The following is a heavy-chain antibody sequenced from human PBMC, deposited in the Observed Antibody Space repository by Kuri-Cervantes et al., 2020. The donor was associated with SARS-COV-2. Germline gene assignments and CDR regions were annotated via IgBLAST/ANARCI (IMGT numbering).Heavy chain of an antibody. D-gene: IGHD2-2*01. CDR1: GFTFSSYA. V-gene: IGHV3-48*04. CDR3: ARLGGYQLPPYYYYYCYMDV. J-gene: IGHJ6*03. CDR2: ISSSGSTI. Sequence: GGSLRLSCAASGFTFSSYAMHWVRQAPGKGLEWVSYISSSGSTIYYADSVKGRFTISRDNAKNSLYLQVNSLRAEDTAVYYCARLGGYQLPPYYYYYCYMDVWGKGTTVTVSS.